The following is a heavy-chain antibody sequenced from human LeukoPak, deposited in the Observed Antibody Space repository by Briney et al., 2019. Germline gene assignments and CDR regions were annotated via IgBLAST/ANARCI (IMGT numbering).Heavy chain of an antibody. D-gene: IGHD4-11*01. CDR1: GFTFSDYY. Sequence: GGSLRLSCAASGFTFSDYYMSWIRQAPGKGLEWVSYISSSGSTIYYADSVKGRFTISRDNAKNSLYLQMNSLRAEDTAVYYCARRVFGRWGPWDYSNYLDAFDIWGQGTMVTVSS. CDR3: ARRVFGRWGPWDYSNYLDAFDI. CDR2: ISSSGSTI. V-gene: IGHV3-11*01. J-gene: IGHJ3*02.